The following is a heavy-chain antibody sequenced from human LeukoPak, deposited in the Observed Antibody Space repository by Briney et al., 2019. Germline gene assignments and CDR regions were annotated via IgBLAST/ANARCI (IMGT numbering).Heavy chain of an antibody. D-gene: IGHD2-15*01. J-gene: IGHJ6*02. CDR3: AKEDNGVVAAPSRFHYYYGMDV. Sequence: GGSLRLSCAASGFTFSSYGMHWVRQAPGKGLEWVAVIWYDGSNKYYADSVKGRFTISRDNSKNTLYLQMNSLRAEDTAVYYCAKEDNGVVAAPSRFHYYYGMDVWGQGTKVTVS. CDR2: IWYDGSNK. CDR1: GFTFSSYG. V-gene: IGHV3-33*06.